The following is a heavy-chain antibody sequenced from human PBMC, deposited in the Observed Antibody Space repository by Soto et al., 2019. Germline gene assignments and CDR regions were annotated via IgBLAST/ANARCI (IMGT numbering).Heavy chain of an antibody. CDR1: GGLFSSFA. J-gene: IGHJ4*02. CDR2: IIPVFGTT. D-gene: IGHD3-16*01. Sequence: SVNVSCKDSGGLFSSFAISWVRQAPGQGLEWMGGIIPVFGTTNYAQKFQDRVTITADESTNTAYMELSSLRSDDTAMYYCARGGGPYVWFNEFWGQGTQVTVSS. V-gene: IGHV1-69*13. CDR3: ARGGGPYVWFNEF.